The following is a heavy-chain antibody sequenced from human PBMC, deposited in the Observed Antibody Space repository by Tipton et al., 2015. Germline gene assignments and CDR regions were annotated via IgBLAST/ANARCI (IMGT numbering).Heavy chain of an antibody. J-gene: IGHJ4*02. CDR3: ASAAAAYDSSGYYRNPADC. CDR1: GFTFSSYC. Sequence: SLRLSCAASGFTFSSYCMHWVRQAPGKGLEWVAFVRHDGTNKYYADSVKGRFTISRDNSRNTLYLQMSSLKAEDTAVYYCASAAAAYDSSGYYRNPADCGGQGPLVPVSS. V-gene: IGHV3-30*02. D-gene: IGHD3-22*01. CDR2: VRHDGTNK.